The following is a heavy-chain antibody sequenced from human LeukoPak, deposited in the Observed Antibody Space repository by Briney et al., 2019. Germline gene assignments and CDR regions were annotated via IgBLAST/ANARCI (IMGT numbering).Heavy chain of an antibody. V-gene: IGHV3-7*01. D-gene: IGHD6-13*01. J-gene: IGHJ4*02. CDR3: ARDQGAAGDY. CDR2: IDQDGSEK. CDR1: GFTFSNYW. Sequence: GGSLRLSCAASGFTFSNYWMTWVRQAPGKVLEWVANIDQDGSEKFYVDSVKGRFTISRDNGKNSMYLQMNSLRAEDTALYYCARDQGAAGDYWGQGTLVTVSS.